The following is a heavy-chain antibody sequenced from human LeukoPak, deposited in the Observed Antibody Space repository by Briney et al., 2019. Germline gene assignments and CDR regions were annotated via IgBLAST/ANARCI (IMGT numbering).Heavy chain of an antibody. CDR2: INPNSGGT. V-gene: IGHV1-2*02. CDR3: ARNLGYYGSGSYFSQTDY. Sequence: ASVKVSCKASGYTFTAYYIHWVRRAPGQGLEWMGWINPNSGGTESAQKFQGRVTMTRDTSISTAYMELSRLRSDDTAVYYCARNLGYYGSGSYFSQTDYWGQGTLVTVSS. D-gene: IGHD3-10*01. CDR1: GYTFTAYY. J-gene: IGHJ4*02.